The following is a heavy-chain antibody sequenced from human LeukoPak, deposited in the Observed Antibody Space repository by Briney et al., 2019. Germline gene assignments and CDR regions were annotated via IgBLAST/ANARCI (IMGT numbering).Heavy chain of an antibody. D-gene: IGHD6-13*01. CDR3: ARGEIGAAGTFVY. V-gene: IGHV6-1*01. Sequence: SQTLSLTCAISGDSVSSNSATWNWIRQSPSRGLEWLGRTYYTSTLYNDYAVSVKSRISINADTSKNQLSLHLNSVTPEDTAVYFCARGEIGAAGTFVYWGQGTLVTVSS. J-gene: IGHJ4*02. CDR1: GDSVSSNSAT. CDR2: TYYTSTLYN.